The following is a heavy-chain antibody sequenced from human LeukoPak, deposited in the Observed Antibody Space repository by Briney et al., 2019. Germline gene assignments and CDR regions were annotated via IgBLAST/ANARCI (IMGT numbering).Heavy chain of an antibody. J-gene: IGHJ4*02. V-gene: IGHV3-20*04. Sequence: PGGSLRLSCAASGFTFDDYGMSWVRQAPGKGLEWVSGINWNGGSTGYADSLKGRFTIPRDNAKNSLYLQMNSLRAEDTALYYCARGLLNDFWSGIPGDWGQGTLVTVSS. CDR1: GFTFDDYG. D-gene: IGHD3-3*01. CDR3: ARGLLNDFWSGIPGD. CDR2: INWNGGST.